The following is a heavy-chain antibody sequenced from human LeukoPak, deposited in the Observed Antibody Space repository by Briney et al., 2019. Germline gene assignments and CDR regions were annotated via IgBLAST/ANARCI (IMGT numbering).Heavy chain of an antibody. CDR1: GFVFSTYG. V-gene: IGHV3-33*01. D-gene: IGHD3-16*01. CDR3: ARGDYGNLDY. Sequence: GGPLRLSCTASGFVFSTYGMHWVRQAPGKGLEWVGVIWHDGSEKYYADSVKGRFTISRDNSQNILYLQLNSLRDDDTGIYYCARGDYGNLDYWGQGILVTVSS. J-gene: IGHJ4*02. CDR2: IWHDGSEK.